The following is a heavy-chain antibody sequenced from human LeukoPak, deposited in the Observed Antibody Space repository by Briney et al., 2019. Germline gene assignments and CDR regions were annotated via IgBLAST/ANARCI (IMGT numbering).Heavy chain of an antibody. CDR2: IIPILGIA. CDR1: GGTFSSYA. D-gene: IGHD4-17*01. J-gene: IGHJ4*02. V-gene: IGHV1-69*04. Sequence: SVKVSCKASGGTFSSYAISWVRQAPGQELEWMGRIIPILGIANYAQKFQGRVTITADKSTSTAYMELSSLRSEDTAVYYCARATTVTLFDYWGQGTLVTVSS. CDR3: ARATTVTLFDY.